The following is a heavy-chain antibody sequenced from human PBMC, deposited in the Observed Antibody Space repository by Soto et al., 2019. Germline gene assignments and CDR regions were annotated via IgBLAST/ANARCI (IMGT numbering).Heavy chain of an antibody. CDR3: ARHLGDSTHHYYYGMDV. V-gene: IGHV5-51*01. J-gene: IGHJ6*02. D-gene: IGHD3-16*01. CDR1: GYSFTSYW. CDR2: IYPGDSDT. Sequence: PGESLKISCKGSGYSFTSYWIGWVRQMPGKGLEWMGIIYPGDSDTRYSPSFQGQVTISADKSISTAYLQWSSLKASDTAMYYCARHLGDSTHHYYYGMDVWGQGTTVTVSS.